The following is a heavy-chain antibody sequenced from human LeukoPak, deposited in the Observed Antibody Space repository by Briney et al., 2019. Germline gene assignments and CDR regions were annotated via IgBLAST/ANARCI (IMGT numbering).Heavy chain of an antibody. Sequence: ASVKVSCKASGYTFTSYDINWVRQATGQGLEWMGWMNPNSGNTGYAQKFQGRVTMTRNTSISTAYMELSSLRSEDTAVYYCARVLGYCSGGSCYFIFDAFDIWGQGTMVTVSS. CDR1: GYTFTSYD. CDR3: ARVLGYCSGGSCYFIFDAFDI. J-gene: IGHJ3*02. D-gene: IGHD2-15*01. CDR2: MNPNSGNT. V-gene: IGHV1-8*01.